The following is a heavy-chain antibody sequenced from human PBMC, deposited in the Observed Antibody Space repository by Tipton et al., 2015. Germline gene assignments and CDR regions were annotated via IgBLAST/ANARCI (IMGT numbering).Heavy chain of an antibody. Sequence: TLSLTCTVSGGSISSGGFYWSWIRQHPGKGLEWVGYIYYSGSTYYNPSLKSRVTISVDTSKNQFSLNLRSVTAADTAVYFCARGYGRMVRGVHFDYWGQGTLVTVSS. CDR3: ARGYGRMVRGVHFDY. CDR2: IYYSGST. J-gene: IGHJ4*02. D-gene: IGHD3-10*01. CDR1: GGSISSGGFY. V-gene: IGHV4-31*03.